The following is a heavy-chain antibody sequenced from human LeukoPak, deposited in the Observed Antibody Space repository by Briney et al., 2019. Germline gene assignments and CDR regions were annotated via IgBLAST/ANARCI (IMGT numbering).Heavy chain of an antibody. Sequence: PGGSLRLSCAPSALIFSNCGIHWVRQAPGKGLEWVALISYDGSNKYYADSVKGRFTISRDNSKNTLSLQMNRLRAVDTAVYYCANGRMAAHSCAIDFWGQGTLVTVSS. CDR1: ALIFSNCG. V-gene: IGHV3-30*18. D-gene: IGHD6-6*01. CDR2: ISYDGSNK. J-gene: IGHJ4*02. CDR3: ANGRMAAHSCAIDF.